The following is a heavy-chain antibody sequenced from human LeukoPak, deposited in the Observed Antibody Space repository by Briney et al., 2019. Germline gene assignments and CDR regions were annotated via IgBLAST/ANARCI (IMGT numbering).Heavy chain of an antibody. CDR1: GGSISSYY. J-gene: IGHJ6*02. Sequence: PSETLSLTCTVSGGSISSYYWSWIRQPPGKGLEWIGYIYYSGSTNYNPSLKSRVTISVDTSKNQFSLKLSSVTAADTAVYYCARGGPSGYAPSDVWGQGTTVTVSS. D-gene: IGHD5-12*01. V-gene: IGHV4-59*01. CDR2: IYYSGST. CDR3: ARGGPSGYAPSDV.